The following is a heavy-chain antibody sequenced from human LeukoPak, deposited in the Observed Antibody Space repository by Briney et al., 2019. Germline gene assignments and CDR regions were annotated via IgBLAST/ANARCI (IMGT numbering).Heavy chain of an antibody. J-gene: IGHJ4*02. CDR1: GFTFSTYT. CDR2: ISISGTSM. D-gene: IGHD6-25*01. CDR3: ARPSRSGYSSGWLDY. V-gene: IGHV3-21*01. Sequence: GGSLRLSCAASGFTFSTYTMHWVRQAPGKGLEWVSSISISGTSMYYADSVKGRFTISRDNAKNSLFLQMHSLRAEDTAVYYCARPSRSGYSSGWLDYWGQGTLVTVSS.